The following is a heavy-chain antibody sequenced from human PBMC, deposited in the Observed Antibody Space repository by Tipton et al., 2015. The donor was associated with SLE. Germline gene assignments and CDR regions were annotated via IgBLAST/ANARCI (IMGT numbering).Heavy chain of an antibody. V-gene: IGHV4-59*01. Sequence: TLSLTFTVSGGSISSYYWSWIRQPPGKGLEWIGYIYYSGSTNYNPSLKSRVTISVDTSKNQFSLKLSSVTAADTAVYYCARGAPREKEYYYYYMDVWGKGTTVTVSS. CDR1: GGSISSYY. CDR3: ARGAPREKEYYYYYMDV. J-gene: IGHJ6*03. CDR2: IYYSGST.